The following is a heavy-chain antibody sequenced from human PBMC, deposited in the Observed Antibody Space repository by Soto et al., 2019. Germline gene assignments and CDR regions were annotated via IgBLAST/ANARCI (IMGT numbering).Heavy chain of an antibody. CDR2: ITPSGLTV. V-gene: IGHV3-23*01. CDR1: GFTFSNYA. CDR3: AKRASSACFDY. J-gene: IGHJ4*02. Sequence: GGSLRLSCAASGFTFSNYAMSWVRQAPGKGLEWVSAITPSGLTVYYAGSVKGRFTISRDNSQNTLYLQMNSLRADDSAVYYCAKRASSACFDYWGQGTLVTVSS. D-gene: IGHD6-19*01.